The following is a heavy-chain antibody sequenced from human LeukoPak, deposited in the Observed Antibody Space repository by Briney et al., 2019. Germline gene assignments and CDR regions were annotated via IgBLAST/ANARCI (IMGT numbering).Heavy chain of an antibody. CDR2: NSAYNGNT. D-gene: IGHD2-2*01. Sequence: ASVKVSCTASGYTFSSYGISWARQAPGQGVEWVGWNSAYNGNTHYAQNLQRRVTMTTDTSTSTAYMELRSLRSDDTAVYYCARDGMSSTKPFDYWGQGTLVTVPS. CDR1: GYTFSSYG. CDR3: ARDGMSSTKPFDY. J-gene: IGHJ4*02. V-gene: IGHV1-18*01.